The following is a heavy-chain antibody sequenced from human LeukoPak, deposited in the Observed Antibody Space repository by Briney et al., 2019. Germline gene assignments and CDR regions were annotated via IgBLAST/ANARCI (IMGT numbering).Heavy chain of an antibody. J-gene: IGHJ6*03. CDR2: INSDGSST. V-gene: IGHV3-74*01. CDR3: ARDGTPIYSSGWVYMDV. CDR1: AFTFSSYW. D-gene: IGHD6-25*01. Sequence: GGSLRLSCAASAFTFSSYWMHWVRQAPGKGLVWVSRINSDGSSTSYADSVKGRFTISRDNAKNTLYLQMNSLRVEDTAVYYCARDGTPIYSSGWVYMDVWGIGTTVTISS.